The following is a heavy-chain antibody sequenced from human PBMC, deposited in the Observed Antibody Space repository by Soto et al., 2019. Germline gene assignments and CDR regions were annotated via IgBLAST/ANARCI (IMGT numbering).Heavy chain of an antibody. V-gene: IGHV3-21*01. CDR3: ARDFFPRESGAPMDV. J-gene: IGHJ6*02. Sequence: PGGSLRLSCAASGFTFSSYSMNWVRQAPGKGLEWVSSISSSSSYIYYADSVKGRFTISRDNAKNSLYLQMNSLRAEDTAVYYCARDFFPRESGAPMDVWGQGTTVTVSS. D-gene: IGHD1-26*01. CDR1: GFTFSSYS. CDR2: ISSSSSYI.